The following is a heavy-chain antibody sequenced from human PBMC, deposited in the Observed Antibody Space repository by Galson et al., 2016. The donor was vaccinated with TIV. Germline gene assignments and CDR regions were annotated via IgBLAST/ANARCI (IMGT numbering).Heavy chain of an antibody. Sequence: SVKVSCKASGGTFSNFVISWVRQAPGQGLEWMGSINPIFGTANYAQKFQGRVPITADTSTSTIYMGLSSLRSEDTAVYYCARGRGYYFCSGSSYFDYRGQGRLVTVSS. D-gene: IGHD3-10*01. CDR3: ARGRGYYFCSGSSYFDY. CDR1: GGTFSNFV. J-gene: IGHJ4*02. CDR2: INPIFGTA. V-gene: IGHV1-69*06.